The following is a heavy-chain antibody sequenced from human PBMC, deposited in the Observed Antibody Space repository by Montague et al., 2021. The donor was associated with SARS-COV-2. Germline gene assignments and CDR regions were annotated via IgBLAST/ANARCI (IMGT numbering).Heavy chain of an antibody. J-gene: IGHJ4*02. CDR2: IYYSGYT. CDR1: GGSISSSNYY. D-gene: IGHD4-17*01. V-gene: IGHV4-39*01. CDR3: ARRRLREDCFDY. Sequence: SETLSLTCTVSGGSISSSNYYWGWIRQPPGKGLEWIGSIYYSGYTYYNPSVKGRVTISIDASKNQFSLKLNSLAATDTAIYHCARRRLREDCFDYWGQGTLVTVSS.